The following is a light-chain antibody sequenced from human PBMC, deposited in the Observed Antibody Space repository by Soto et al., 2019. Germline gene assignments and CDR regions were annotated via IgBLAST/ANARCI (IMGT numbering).Light chain of an antibody. CDR1: SSDVGGYNY. Sequence: QSALTQPPSASGSPGRSVTISCTETSSDVGGYNYVSWYQQYPGRAPKLMIYEVTKRPSGGPDRFSGSKSGNTASLTVSGLQAEDEADYYCSSYAASNNFYFVFGGGTKVT. CDR2: EVT. J-gene: IGLJ3*02. CDR3: SSYAASNNFYFV. V-gene: IGLV2-8*01.